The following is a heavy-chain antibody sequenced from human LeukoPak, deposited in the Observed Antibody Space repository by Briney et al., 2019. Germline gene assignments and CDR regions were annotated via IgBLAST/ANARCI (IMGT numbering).Heavy chain of an antibody. CDR1: GGSISNYY. CDR2: IYYSGST. D-gene: IGHD3/OR15-3a*01. Sequence: PSETLSLTCSVSGGSISNYYWSWIRQPPGKGLEWIGYIYYSGSTKYNSSLKSRVTISVQTSNNQFSLKLSSVTAADTAVYYCARSHSVWTSFDYWGQGTLVTVSS. J-gene: IGHJ4*02. V-gene: IGHV4-59*01. CDR3: ARSHSVWTSFDY.